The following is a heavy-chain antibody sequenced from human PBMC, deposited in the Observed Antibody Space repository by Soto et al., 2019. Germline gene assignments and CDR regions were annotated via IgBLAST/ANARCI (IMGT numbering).Heavy chain of an antibody. CDR1: GFTFSDYD. V-gene: IGHV3-13*01. Sequence: EVQLVEAGGGLVQPGGSLRLSCAASGFTFSDYDIHWVRQAAGKGLEWGSGIAFSGDTNYAGSVTGRFTISRENARNSVYLQMNSLRVGDTAVYYCARERGTTGIWYFDLWGRGTLVTVSS. CDR2: IAFSGDT. J-gene: IGHJ2*01. D-gene: IGHD1-7*01. CDR3: ARERGTTGIWYFDL.